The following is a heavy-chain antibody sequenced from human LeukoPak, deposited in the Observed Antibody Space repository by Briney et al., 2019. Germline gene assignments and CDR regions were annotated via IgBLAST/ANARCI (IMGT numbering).Heavy chain of an antibody. Sequence: GASVKVSCKASGYTFTSYGISWVRQAPGQGLGWMGWISAYNGNTNYAQKLQGRVTMTTDTSTSTAYMELSSLRSEDTAVYYCARQGDPTNWFDPWGQGTLVTVSS. V-gene: IGHV1-18*01. CDR1: GYTFTSYG. J-gene: IGHJ5*02. CDR3: ARQGDPTNWFDP. D-gene: IGHD1-26*01. CDR2: ISAYNGNT.